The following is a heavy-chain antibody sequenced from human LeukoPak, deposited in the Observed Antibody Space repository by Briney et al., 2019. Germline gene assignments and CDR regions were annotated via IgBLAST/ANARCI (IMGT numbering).Heavy chain of an antibody. J-gene: IGHJ6*02. CDR2: IIPIFGTA. V-gene: IGHV1-69*13. CDR3: ARGLGLWFGELLSLYGMDV. CDR1: VGTFSSYA. Sequence: SVKVSCKASVGTFSSYAISWVRQAPGQGLEWMGGIIPIFGTANYAQKFQGRVTITADESTSTAYMELSSLRSEDTAVYYCARGLGLWFGELLSLYGMDVWGQGTTVTVSS. D-gene: IGHD3-10*01.